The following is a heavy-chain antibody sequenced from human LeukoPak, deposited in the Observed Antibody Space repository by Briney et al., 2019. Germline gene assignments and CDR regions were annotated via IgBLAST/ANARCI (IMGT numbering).Heavy chain of an antibody. CDR3: ARQDYGEVD. J-gene: IGHJ4*02. D-gene: IGHD4-17*01. CDR2: INHSGST. CDR1: GGSFSGYY. V-gene: IGHV4-34*01. Sequence: PSETLSLTCAVYGGSFSGYYWSWIRQPPGKGLEWTGEINHSGSTNYNPSLKSRVTISVDTSKNQFSLKLSSVTAADTAVYYCARQDYGEVDWGQGTLVTVSS.